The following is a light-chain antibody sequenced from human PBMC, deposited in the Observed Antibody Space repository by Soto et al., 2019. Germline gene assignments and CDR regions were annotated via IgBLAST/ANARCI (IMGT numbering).Light chain of an antibody. CDR3: QQYNDWPLT. J-gene: IGKJ4*01. CDR2: WAS. CDR1: QSVSYTSNSKNL. V-gene: IGKV4-1*01. Sequence: DIVMTQSPDSLAVSLGERATINCKSSQSVSYTSNSKNLLAWYQQKPGQPPKLLIYWASTRESGVPDRFSGSGSGTDFTLTISSLQAEDVAVYYCQQYNDWPLTFGGGTKVEIK.